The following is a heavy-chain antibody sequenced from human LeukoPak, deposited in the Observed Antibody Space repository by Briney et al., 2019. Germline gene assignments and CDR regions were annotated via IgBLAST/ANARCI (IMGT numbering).Heavy chain of an antibody. D-gene: IGHD3-22*01. Sequence: ASVNVSCKPSGYTFTSYAMHWVRQAPGQRLEWMGWINAGNGNTKYSQEFQGRVTITRDTSASTAYMELSSLRSEDMAVYYCARSLDSSGYSASDYWGQGTLVTASS. CDR2: INAGNGNT. J-gene: IGHJ4*02. CDR1: GYTFTSYA. CDR3: ARSLDSSGYSASDY. V-gene: IGHV1-3*03.